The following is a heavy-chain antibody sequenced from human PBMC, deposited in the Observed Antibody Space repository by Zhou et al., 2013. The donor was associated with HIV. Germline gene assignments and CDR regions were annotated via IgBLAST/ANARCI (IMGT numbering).Heavy chain of an antibody. CDR2: IIPIFGTA. D-gene: IGHD2-15*01. J-gene: IGHJ4*02. CDR3: ARDLGAAKAQGYDY. CDR1: GGTFSNYA. Sequence: QVQLVQSGAEVKKPGSSVKVSCKASGGTFSNYAITWVRQAPGQGLEWMGGIIPIFGTANYAQKFQGRVTITADESTSTAYMELNSLRSEDTAMYYCARDLGAAKAQGYDYWGQGTMVTVSS. V-gene: IGHV1-69*12.